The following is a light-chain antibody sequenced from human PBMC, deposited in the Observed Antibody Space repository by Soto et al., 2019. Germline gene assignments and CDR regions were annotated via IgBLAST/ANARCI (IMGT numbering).Light chain of an antibody. V-gene: IGKV3-15*01. J-gene: IGKJ2*01. CDR2: GAS. Sequence: EIVMTQSPATLSVSPGERATLSCRASQSVSTNLAWYQHKPGQAPRLLIYGASTRATGIPARFSGSGSGTQFTHTISSLQSEDFAVYYCQQYNNWYTFGQGTKLEIK. CDR1: QSVSTN. CDR3: QQYNNWYT.